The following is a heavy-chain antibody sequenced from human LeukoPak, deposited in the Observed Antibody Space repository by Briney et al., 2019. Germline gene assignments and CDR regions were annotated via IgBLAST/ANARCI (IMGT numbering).Heavy chain of an antibody. CDR1: GGSISSGGYS. J-gene: IGHJ4*02. CDR2: IYHSGST. CDR3: ARVSEGYSYGFDY. Sequence: SQTLSLTCAVSGGSISSGGYSWSWIRQPPGKGLEWIGYIYHSGSTYYNPSLKSRVTISVDRSKNQFSLKLSSVTAADTAVYYCARVSEGYSYGFDYWGQGTLVTVSS. V-gene: IGHV4-30-2*01. D-gene: IGHD5-18*01.